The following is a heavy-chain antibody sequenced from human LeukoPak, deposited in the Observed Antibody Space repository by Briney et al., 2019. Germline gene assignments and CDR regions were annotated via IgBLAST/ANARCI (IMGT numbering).Heavy chain of an antibody. J-gene: IGHJ6*03. V-gene: IGHV4-34*01. D-gene: IGHD6-25*01. CDR2: INNSGTT. CDR3: ASSRGYTGGLWYYYMDV. CDR1: GGSFSGYY. Sequence: PSETLSLTCAVYGGSFSGYYWSWIRQPPGKGLEWIGEINNSGTTNYNPSLKGRVTISVDTSKNQFSLKLSSMTAADTAVYYCASSRGYTGGLWYYYMDVWGKGTTVTVSS.